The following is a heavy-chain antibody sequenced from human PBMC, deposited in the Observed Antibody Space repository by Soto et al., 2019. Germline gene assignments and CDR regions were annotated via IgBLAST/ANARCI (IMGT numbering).Heavy chain of an antibody. J-gene: IGHJ5*02. CDR3: AKALQITTRRVVVPAVPPPGP. Sequence: GGSLRLSCAASGFTFSSYAMSWVRQAPGKGLEWVSAISGSGGSTYYADSVKGRFTISRDNSKNTLYLQMNSLRAEDTAVYYFAKALQITTRRVVVPAVPPPGPWGQGTLVTVSS. CDR1: GFTFSSYA. V-gene: IGHV3-23*01. D-gene: IGHD2-2*01. CDR2: ISGSGGST.